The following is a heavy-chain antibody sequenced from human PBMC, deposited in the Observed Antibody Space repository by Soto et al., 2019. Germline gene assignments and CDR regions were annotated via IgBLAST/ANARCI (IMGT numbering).Heavy chain of an antibody. V-gene: IGHV5-51*01. CDR2: IYPRDSDT. J-gene: IGHJ3*02. D-gene: IGHD2-8*02. Sequence: GESLKISCKASGFSFTSHWIAGVRQMPGKGLECMGIIYPRDSDTRYNPSFQGQITISVDSSISTAYLQWSSLKTSDTAFYYCAKTLVAGAFDIWGQGTMVTVSS. CDR1: GFSFTSHW. CDR3: AKTLVAGAFDI.